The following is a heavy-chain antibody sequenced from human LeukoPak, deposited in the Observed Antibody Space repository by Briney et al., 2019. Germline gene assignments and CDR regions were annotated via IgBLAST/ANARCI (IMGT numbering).Heavy chain of an antibody. D-gene: IGHD5-12*01. CDR2: INPNSGGT. CDR1: GYTFTDYY. CDR3: ARGPVATIPVDY. V-gene: IGHV1-2*02. Sequence: ASVKVSCKASGYTFTDYYVHWVRQAPGQGLEWMGWINPNSGGTNYAQKFQGRVTMTRDTSISTAYMELSRLRSDDTAVYYCARGPVATIPVDYWGQGTLVTVSS. J-gene: IGHJ4*02.